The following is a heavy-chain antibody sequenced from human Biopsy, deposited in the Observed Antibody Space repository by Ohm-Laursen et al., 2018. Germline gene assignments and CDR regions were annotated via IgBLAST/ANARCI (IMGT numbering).Heavy chain of an antibody. CDR3: AKGGYCTTSSCYMDLDY. V-gene: IGHV3-23*01. J-gene: IGHJ4*02. D-gene: IGHD2-2*02. Sequence: SLRLSCSASGFTFSDYPMNWIRLAPGQGLEWVSTISGSDGNTYYSDSVRDRFTVYRDGSKSTLYLQMSSLSAEETSFYYCAKGGYCTTSSCYMDLDYWGQGTLVTVSS. CDR2: ISGSDGNT. CDR1: GFTFSDYP.